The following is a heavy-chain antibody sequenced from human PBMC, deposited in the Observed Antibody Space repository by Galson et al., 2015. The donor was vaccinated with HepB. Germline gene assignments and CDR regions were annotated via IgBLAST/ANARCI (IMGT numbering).Heavy chain of an antibody. J-gene: IGHJ2*01. D-gene: IGHD5-24*01. Sequence: QSGAEVKKPGESLKISCKASGYTFTGNYIHWVRQAPGQGLEWMGWVNPRSGATNYAQKFQGRVTMTRDTSINTAYMELSSLRSDDTAVYYCVRLQDDSEGFYLYFDLWGRGTLVTVSS. CDR1: GYTFTGNY. CDR3: VRLQDDSEGFYLYFDL. V-gene: IGHV1-2*02. CDR2: VNPRSGAT.